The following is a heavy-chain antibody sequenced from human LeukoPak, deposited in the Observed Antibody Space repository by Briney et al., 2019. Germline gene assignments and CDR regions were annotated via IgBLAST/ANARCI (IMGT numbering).Heavy chain of an antibody. CDR1: GFTLRNYA. D-gene: IGHD3-10*01. CDR3: ARVEASGITMVRGVMQGGHFDY. J-gene: IGHJ4*02. CDR2: IGAGDKYT. V-gene: IGHV3-23*01. Sequence: PGGSLRLSCAASGFTLRNYAMSWVRQAPGKGLEWVSNIGAGDKYTYHIDSVKGRFTITRDNSKNSLYLQMNSLRAEDTAVYYCARVEASGITMVRGVMQGGHFDYWGQGTLVTVSS.